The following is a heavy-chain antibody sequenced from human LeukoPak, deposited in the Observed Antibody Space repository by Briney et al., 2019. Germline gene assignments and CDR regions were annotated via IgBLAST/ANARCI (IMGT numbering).Heavy chain of an antibody. Sequence: RASVKVSCKASGYTFTSYGISWVRQAPGQGLEWMGWINPNSGGTNYAQKFQGRVTMTRDTSIITAYMELSRLSSDDTAVYYCARDERYDSSGYPFDFWGQGTLVTVSS. V-gene: IGHV1-2*02. CDR3: ARDERYDSSGYPFDF. CDR2: INPNSGGT. D-gene: IGHD3-22*01. J-gene: IGHJ4*02. CDR1: GYTFTSYG.